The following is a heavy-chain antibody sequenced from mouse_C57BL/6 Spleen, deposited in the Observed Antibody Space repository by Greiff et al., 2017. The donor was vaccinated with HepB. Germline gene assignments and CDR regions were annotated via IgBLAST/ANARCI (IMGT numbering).Heavy chain of an antibody. CDR1: GYTFTSYG. CDR3: APMVTTGY. V-gene: IGHV1-81*01. CDR2: IYPRSGNT. D-gene: IGHD2-2*01. Sequence: QVHVKQSGAELARPGASVKLSCKASGYTFTSYGISWVKQRTGQGLEWIGEIYPRSGNTYYNEKFKGKATLTADKSSSTAYMELRSLTSEDSAVYFCAPMVTTGYWGQGTTLTVSS. J-gene: IGHJ2*01.